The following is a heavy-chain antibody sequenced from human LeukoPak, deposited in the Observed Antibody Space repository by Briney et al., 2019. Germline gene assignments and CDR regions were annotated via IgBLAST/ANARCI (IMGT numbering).Heavy chain of an antibody. CDR3: ARGRGYSYGSSVYYYMDV. CDR2: ISSSGSTI. Sequence: GGSLRLSCAASGFTFSDYHMSWIRQAPGKGLEWVSYISSSGSTIYYADSVKGRFTISRDNAKNSLYLQMNSLRAEDTVVYYCARGRGYSYGSSVYYYMDVWGKGTTVTVSS. J-gene: IGHJ6*03. CDR1: GFTFSDYH. D-gene: IGHD5-18*01. V-gene: IGHV3-11*04.